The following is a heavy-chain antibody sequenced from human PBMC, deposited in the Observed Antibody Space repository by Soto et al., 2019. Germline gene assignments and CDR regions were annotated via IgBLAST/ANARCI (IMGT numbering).Heavy chain of an antibody. CDR3: ARERQWLLLRYFDY. J-gene: IGHJ4*02. Sequence: GGSLRLSCEASGFTFRSYGMHWVRQAPGKGLEWVAVMKSDGSRDHIDSMKGRFTIFRDNSKKTLYLQMNNLRAEDTAVYYCARERQWLLLRYFDYWGQGTLVTVSS. V-gene: IGHV3-30*03. CDR1: GFTFRSYG. D-gene: IGHD3-22*01. CDR2: MKSDGSR.